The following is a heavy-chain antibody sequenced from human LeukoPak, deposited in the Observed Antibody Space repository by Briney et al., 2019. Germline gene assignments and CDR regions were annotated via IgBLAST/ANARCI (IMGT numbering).Heavy chain of an antibody. CDR2: INPNSGGT. J-gene: IGHJ4*02. CDR1: GYTFTGYY. D-gene: IGHD2-15*01. CDR3: ARVSLAATYFDY. Sequence: ASLRVSCLASGYTFTGYYMHWVRQAPGQGLEWMGWINPNSGGTNYAQKFQGWVTMTRDTSISTAYMELSRLRSDDTAVYYCARVSLAATYFDYWGQGTLVTVSS. V-gene: IGHV1-2*04.